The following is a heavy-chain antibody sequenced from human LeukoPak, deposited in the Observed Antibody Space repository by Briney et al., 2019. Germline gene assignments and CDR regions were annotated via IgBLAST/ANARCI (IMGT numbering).Heavy chain of an antibody. CDR2: ISYDGNNK. CDR1: GFTFSSYG. CDR3: AKGLAAAGQRGYFDC. D-gene: IGHD6-13*01. J-gene: IGHJ4*02. V-gene: IGHV3-30*18. Sequence: PGGSLRLSCAASGFTFSSYGMHWVRQAPGKGLEWVAVISYDGNNKYYADSVKGRFTISRDNSQNTVYLQMNSLRGEDTAVYYCAKGLAAAGQRGYFDCWGQGTLATVSS.